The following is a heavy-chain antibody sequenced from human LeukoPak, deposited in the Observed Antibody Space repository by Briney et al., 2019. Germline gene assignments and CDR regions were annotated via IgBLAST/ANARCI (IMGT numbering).Heavy chain of an antibody. CDR2: IYSGGTT. J-gene: IGHJ4*02. CDR3: ARGRRDGYNLGY. V-gene: IGHV3-53*01. CDR1: GFNVTTNY. Sequence: GGSLRLSCAASGFNVTTNYMSWVRQAPGKGLEWVSVIYSGGTTYYADSVKGRFTISRDISKNTLSLQMNSLRAEDTAVYYCARGRRDGYNLGYWGQGTLVAVSS. D-gene: IGHD5-24*01.